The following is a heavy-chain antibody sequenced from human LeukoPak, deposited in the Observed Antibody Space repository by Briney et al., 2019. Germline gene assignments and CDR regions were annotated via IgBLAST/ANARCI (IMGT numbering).Heavy chain of an antibody. V-gene: IGHV3-30*02. CDR2: IRYDGSNK. CDR1: GFTFSSYG. Sequence: PGGSLRLSCAASGFTFSSYGMHWVRQAPGKGLEWVAFIRYDGSNKYYADSVKGRFTISRDNSKNTLYLQMNSLRAEDTAVYYCAKGRGGYSGSYPVGYWGQGTLVTVSS. D-gene: IGHD1-26*01. J-gene: IGHJ4*02. CDR3: AKGRGGYSGSYPVGY.